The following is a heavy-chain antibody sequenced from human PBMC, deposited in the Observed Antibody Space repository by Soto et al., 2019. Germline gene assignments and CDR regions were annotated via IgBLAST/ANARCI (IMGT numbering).Heavy chain of an antibody. CDR3: ARRADDHYYDSSGYAF. J-gene: IGHJ4*02. V-gene: IGHV4-30-4*01. D-gene: IGHD3-22*01. CDR1: GGSISSGDYY. Sequence: QVQLQASGPGLVKPSQTLSLTCTVSGGSISSGDYYWSWIRQPPGKGLEWIGYIYYSGSTYYNPPLKSRVTIAVDTSKNQFSLKRSSVTAADTAVYYCARRADDHYYDSSGYAFWGQGTLVTVAS. CDR2: IYYSGST.